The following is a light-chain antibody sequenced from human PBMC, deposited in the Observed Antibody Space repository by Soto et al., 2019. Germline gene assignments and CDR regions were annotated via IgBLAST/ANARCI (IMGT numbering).Light chain of an antibody. CDR3: HQYESSLWT. V-gene: IGKV3-20*01. J-gene: IGKJ1*01. CDR2: GAS. CDR1: QSVSGSY. Sequence: EIVFTQSPGTLSLSPGERATLSCRASQSVSGSYLVWYQQKPGQAPRLLIYGASSRATGIPDRFSGSGSGTDFTLTISRLEPEDFAVYYCHQYESSLWTFGQGTKVDIK.